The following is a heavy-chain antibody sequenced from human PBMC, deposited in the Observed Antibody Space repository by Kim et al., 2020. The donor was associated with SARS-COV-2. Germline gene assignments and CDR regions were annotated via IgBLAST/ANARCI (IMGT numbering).Heavy chain of an antibody. CDR2: INPSGGST. J-gene: IGHJ3*02. Sequence: ASVKVSCKASGYTFTSYYMHWVRQAPGQGLEWMGIINPSGGSTSYAQKFQGRVTMTRDTSTSTVYMELSSLRSEDTAVYYCARVRSSLALLAVRAVTRRGSAFDIWGQGTMVTVSS. CDR3: ARVRSSLALLAVRAVTRRGSAFDI. CDR1: GYTFTSYY. V-gene: IGHV1-46*01. D-gene: IGHD6-6*01.